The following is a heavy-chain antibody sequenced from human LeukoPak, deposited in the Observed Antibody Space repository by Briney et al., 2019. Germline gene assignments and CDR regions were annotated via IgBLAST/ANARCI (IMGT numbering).Heavy chain of an antibody. CDR2: ISGSGGST. V-gene: IGHV3-23*01. CDR1: GFPFSSYA. CDR3: AKEEGYQLLYSSTFDY. D-gene: IGHD2-2*02. Sequence: GGSLSLSCAASGFPFSSYAMSWVRQAPGKGLEWVSAISGSGGSTYYADSVKGRFTISRDNSKNTLYLQMNSLRVEDTAVYYCAKEEGYQLLYSSTFDYWGQGTLVTVSS. J-gene: IGHJ4*02.